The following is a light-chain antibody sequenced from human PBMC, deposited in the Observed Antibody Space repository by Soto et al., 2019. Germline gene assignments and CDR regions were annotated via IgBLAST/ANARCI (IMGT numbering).Light chain of an antibody. CDR1: SSDIGGYNF. CDR2: DVS. CDR3: NSYSTGSTYV. Sequence: QSALTQPASVSGSPGQSITISCTGTSSDIGGYNFVSWYQHHPGKAPKLLTHDVSNRPSGVSSRFSGSKSGNTASLTISGLEAEDEADYYCNSYSTGSTYVFGTGTKVTVL. V-gene: IGLV2-14*03. J-gene: IGLJ1*01.